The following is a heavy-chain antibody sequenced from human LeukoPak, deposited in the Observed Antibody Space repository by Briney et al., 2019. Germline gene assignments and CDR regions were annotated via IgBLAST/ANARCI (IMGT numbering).Heavy chain of an antibody. J-gene: IGHJ4*02. CDR2: INHSGST. CDR3: ARSLPTRKGVVVAAATRGYGY. CDR1: GGSFSGYY. V-gene: IGHV4-34*01. Sequence: PSEPLSLTCAVYGGSFSGYYWSWIRQPPGKGLEWIGEINHSGSTNYNPSLKSRVTISVDTSKNQFSLKLSSVTAADTAVYYCARSLPTRKGVVVAAATRGYGYWGQGTLVTVSS. D-gene: IGHD2-15*01.